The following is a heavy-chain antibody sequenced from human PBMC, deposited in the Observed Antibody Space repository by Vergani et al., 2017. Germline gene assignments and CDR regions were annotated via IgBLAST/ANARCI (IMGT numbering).Heavy chain of an antibody. V-gene: IGHV1-69-2*01. D-gene: IGHD4-17*01. CDR1: GYTFTDHY. J-gene: IGHJ6*02. CDR3: ATPPTVTTGGMGV. CDR2: VDPEDGET. Sequence: EVQLVQSGAEVKKPGATMKISCKVSGYTFTDHYMHWVKQAPGKGLEWMGLVDPEDGETIYAEKFKGRVTIAANTSTDTAHLELSSLRSEDTAVYYCATPPTVTTGGMGVWGQGTTVIVSS.